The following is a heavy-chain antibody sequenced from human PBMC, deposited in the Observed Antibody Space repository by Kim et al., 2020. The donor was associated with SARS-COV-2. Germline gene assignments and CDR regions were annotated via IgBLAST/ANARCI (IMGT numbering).Heavy chain of an antibody. CDR3: ARDPGNYDFWSGYFDY. CDR2: IYYSGST. D-gene: IGHD3-3*01. CDR1: GGSISSYY. V-gene: IGHV4-59*01. J-gene: IGHJ4*02. Sequence: SETLSLTCTVSGGSISSYYWSWIRQPPGKGLEWIGYIYYSGSTNYNPSLKSRVTISVDTSKNQFSLKLSSVTAADTAVYYCARDPGNYDFWSGYFDYWGQGTLVTVSS.